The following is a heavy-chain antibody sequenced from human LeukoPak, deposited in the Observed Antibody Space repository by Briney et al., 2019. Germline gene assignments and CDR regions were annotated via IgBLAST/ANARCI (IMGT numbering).Heavy chain of an antibody. CDR2: ISYDGSLR. J-gene: IGHJ3*01. D-gene: IGHD3-22*01. CDR1: GFTFSTYG. V-gene: IGHV3-30*16. Sequence: GKSLRLSCAASGFTFSTYGIHWVHQAPGKGLEWVAVISYDGSLRFYADAVKGRFTISRDMSKNTVYLQMNSLRSEDTAQYYCARGVMIADGFDLWGQGTLVTVSS. CDR3: ARGVMIADGFDL.